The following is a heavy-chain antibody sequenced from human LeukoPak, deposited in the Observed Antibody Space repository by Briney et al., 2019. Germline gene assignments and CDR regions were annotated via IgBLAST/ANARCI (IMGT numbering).Heavy chain of an antibody. Sequence: PGGSLRLSCAASGFTFTSYDMTWVRQAPGKGLEWVTVISYDGSDKYYADSVKGRFTISRDNSKNTLYLQMNSLRTEDTAVYYCARGDKQLVFKRRKGGFDPWGQGTLVTVSS. D-gene: IGHD6-13*01. CDR3: ARGDKQLVFKRRKGGFDP. CDR1: GFTFTSYD. J-gene: IGHJ5*02. CDR2: ISYDGSDK. V-gene: IGHV3-30*03.